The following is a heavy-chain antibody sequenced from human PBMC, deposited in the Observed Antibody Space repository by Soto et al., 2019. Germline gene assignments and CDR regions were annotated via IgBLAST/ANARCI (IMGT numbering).Heavy chain of an antibody. J-gene: IGHJ5*02. V-gene: IGHV1-2*04. CDR2: INPNSGGT. Sequence: EASVKVSCKASGYTFTGYYMHWVRQAPGQGLEWMRWINPNSGGTNYAQKYQGWVTMTRDTSISTAYMELSRLRCDDTAVYYCARDARVWFGDSPSNWFDPWGQGTLVTVSS. CDR3: ARDARVWFGDSPSNWFDP. D-gene: IGHD3-10*01. CDR1: GYTFTGYY.